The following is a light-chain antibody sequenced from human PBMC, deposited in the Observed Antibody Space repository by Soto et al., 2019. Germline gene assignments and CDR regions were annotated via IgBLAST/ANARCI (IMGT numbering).Light chain of an antibody. CDR2: RSN. J-gene: IGLJ3*02. Sequence: QSVLTQPPSASGTPGQRVTISCSGSSSNIGKNNVYWYQQFPGTAPKLLIYRSNQRPSGVPDRFSGSKSGTSASLAISGLRSEDEADYYCAAWDDSLSGGVFGGGTKVTVL. CDR1: SSNIGKNN. CDR3: AAWDDSLSGGV. V-gene: IGLV1-47*01.